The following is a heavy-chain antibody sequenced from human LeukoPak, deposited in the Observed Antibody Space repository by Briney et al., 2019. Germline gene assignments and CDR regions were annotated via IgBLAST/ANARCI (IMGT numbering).Heavy chain of an antibody. CDR3: AKDPEEVYNWNYDGTGSLGY. D-gene: IGHD1-7*01. Sequence: GGSLRLSCAASGFTFSSYWMHWVRQAPGKGLVWVSRINSDGSSTSYADSVKGRFTISRDNSKNTLYLQMNSLRAEDTAVYYCAKDPEEVYNWNYDGTGSLGYWGQGTLVTVSS. V-gene: IGHV3-74*01. J-gene: IGHJ4*02. CDR2: INSDGSST. CDR1: GFTFSSYW.